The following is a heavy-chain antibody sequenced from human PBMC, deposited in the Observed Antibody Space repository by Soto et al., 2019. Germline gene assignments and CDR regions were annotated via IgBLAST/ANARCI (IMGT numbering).Heavy chain of an antibody. CDR1: GFTFSSYA. Sequence: GGSLRLSCAASGFTFSSYAMSWVRQAPGKGLEWVSAISGSGGSTYYADSVKGRFTISRDNSKNTLYLQTNSLRAEDTAVYYCAKVRTRVFGVVSAFDIWGQGTMVTVSS. J-gene: IGHJ3*02. D-gene: IGHD3-3*01. CDR3: AKVRTRVFGVVSAFDI. V-gene: IGHV3-23*01. CDR2: ISGSGGST.